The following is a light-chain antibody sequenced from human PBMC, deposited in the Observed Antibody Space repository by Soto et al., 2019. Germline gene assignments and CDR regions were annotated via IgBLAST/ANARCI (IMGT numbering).Light chain of an antibody. J-gene: IGLJ2*01. CDR3: LLSYSGARVV. CDR1: TGAVTSGHY. CDR2: DTS. Sequence: QAVVTQEPSLTVSPGGTVTLTCGSSTGAVTSGHYPYWFQQKPGQAPRTLIYDTSNKHSWTPARFSGSLLGGKAALTLSXXXXXXXXEXYCLLSYSGARVVFGGGTQLTVL. V-gene: IGLV7-46*01.